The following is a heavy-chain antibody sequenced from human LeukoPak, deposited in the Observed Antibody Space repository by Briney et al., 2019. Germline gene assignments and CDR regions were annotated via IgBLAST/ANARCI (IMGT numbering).Heavy chain of an antibody. CDR3: ARALSYSSSLSMGDY. CDR1: GGSFSGYY. CDR2: INHSGST. V-gene: IGHV4-34*01. J-gene: IGHJ4*02. Sequence: SETLSLTCAVYGGSFSGYYWSWIRQPPGKGLEWIGEINHSGSTNYNSSLKSRVTISVDTSKNQFSLKLSSVTAADTAVYYCARALSYSSSLSMGDYWGQGTLVTVSS. D-gene: IGHD6-13*01.